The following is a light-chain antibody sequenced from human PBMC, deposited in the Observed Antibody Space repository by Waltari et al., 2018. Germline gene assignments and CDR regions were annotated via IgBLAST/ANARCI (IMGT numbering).Light chain of an antibody. J-gene: IGLJ3*02. Sequence: QSVLTQPPSISGAPGQKVTIACTVGGSNFGAGYDVHWYQQFPGAAPKLLIFGNTNRASGVPGRFSGSKSGTSASLAIAGLQSEDEAVYYCQSFDSSLGASVFGGGTKLTVL. CDR3: QSFDSSLGASV. V-gene: IGLV1-40*01. CDR1: GSNFGAGYD. CDR2: GNT.